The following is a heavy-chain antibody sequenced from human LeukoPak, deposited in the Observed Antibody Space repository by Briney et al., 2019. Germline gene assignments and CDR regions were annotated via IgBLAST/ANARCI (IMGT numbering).Heavy chain of an antibody. V-gene: IGHV4-30-4*01. J-gene: IGHJ5*02. CDR2: IYYTGST. Sequence: SETLSLTCTVSGGSINSGDYYWSWIRQTPGKGLEWIGYIYYTGSTYYNPSLKSRIIITIDTSKNQFSLKLTSVTAADTAVSYCARMKKYIAHGDSNWFDPWGQGTLVTVSS. CDR1: GGSINSGDYY. D-gene: IGHD3-10*01. CDR3: ARMKKYIAHGDSNWFDP.